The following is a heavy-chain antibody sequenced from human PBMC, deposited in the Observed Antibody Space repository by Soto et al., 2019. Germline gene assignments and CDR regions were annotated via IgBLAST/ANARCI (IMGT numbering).Heavy chain of an antibody. J-gene: IGHJ6*02. CDR2: INPNSGGT. CDR1: GYTFTGYY. CDR3: ACPRIVGATTYYYYYGMDV. Sequence: ASVKVSFKASGYTFTGYYMHWLRQAPGQGLEWMGWINPNSGGTNYAQKFQGRVTMTRDTSISTAYMELSRLRSDDTAVYYCACPRIVGATTYYYYYGMDVWGQGTTVTVSS. D-gene: IGHD1-26*01. V-gene: IGHV1-2*02.